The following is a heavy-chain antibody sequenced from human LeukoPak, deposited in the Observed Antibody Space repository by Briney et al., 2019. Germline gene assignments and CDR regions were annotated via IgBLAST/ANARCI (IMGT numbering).Heavy chain of an antibody. Sequence: SETLSLTCTASGGSISTSSYYWGWIRQPPGKGLEWIGSIYYSGRTYYNPSLESRVTISVDTSKSQFSLKLSSVTAADTSIYYCASLGKLGYYFDYWGQGTLVTVSS. CDR2: IYYSGRT. D-gene: IGHD3-16*01. CDR3: ASLGKLGYYFDY. J-gene: IGHJ4*02. V-gene: IGHV4-39*01. CDR1: GGSISTSSYY.